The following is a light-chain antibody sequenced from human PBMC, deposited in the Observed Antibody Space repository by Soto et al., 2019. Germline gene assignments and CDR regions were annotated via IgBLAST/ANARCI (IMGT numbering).Light chain of an antibody. J-gene: IGKJ4*01. CDR2: ETS. CDR1: QSFSTW. V-gene: IGKV1-5*03. Sequence: DIQMTQSPSTLSASVGDRVTITCRASQSFSTWLAWYQQKPGKAPNLLIYETSILESGVPSKFRGSGSRTEYTLTISSLEHDDFATYYCQQYNSDPLTFGGGAKVEIK. CDR3: QQYNSDPLT.